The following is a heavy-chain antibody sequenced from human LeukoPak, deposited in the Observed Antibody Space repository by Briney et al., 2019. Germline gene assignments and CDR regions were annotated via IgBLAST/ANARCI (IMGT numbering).Heavy chain of an antibody. J-gene: IGHJ4*02. V-gene: IGHV1-46*01. D-gene: IGHD1-26*01. CDR2: INPSGGST. Sequence: ASVKVSCKASGYTFTSYYMHWVRQAPGQGLEWMGIINPSGGSTSYAQKFQGRVTITADKSTSTAYMELSSLRSEDTAVYYCARDIVGAINLSGGLDYWGQGTLVTVSS. CDR1: GYTFTSYY. CDR3: ARDIVGAINLSGGLDY.